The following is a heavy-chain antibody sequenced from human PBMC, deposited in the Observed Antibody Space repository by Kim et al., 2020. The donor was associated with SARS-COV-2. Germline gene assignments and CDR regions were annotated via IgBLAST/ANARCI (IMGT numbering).Heavy chain of an antibody. CDR3: ARSPGNMAIVGITYPYSHALDV. J-gene: IGHJ6*02. D-gene: IGHD3-22*01. Sequence: ASVKVSCKASGYTFTDYYINWVRQAPGQGLEWMGWINPKSGDTNFVKNFQGGVTMTRDTSINTVYMELSRLRSDDTAVYFCARSPGNMAIVGITYPYSHALDVWGQGTTVTVSS. CDR1: GYTFTDYY. V-gene: IGHV1-2*02. CDR2: INPKSGDT.